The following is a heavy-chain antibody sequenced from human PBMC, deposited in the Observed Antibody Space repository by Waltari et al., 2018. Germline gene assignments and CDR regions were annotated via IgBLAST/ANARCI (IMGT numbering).Heavy chain of an antibody. D-gene: IGHD3-9*01. V-gene: IGHV3-23*04. Sequence: EVQLVESGGGLVQPGGSLRLSCAASGFTFKNFAMSWVRQAPGKGRWWVSTIAESGETFYADSVKGRFATSRDNYKNTLSLQMNSLRAEDTAVYYCAKRWAIYYFEYWGQGNLVTVSS. CDR3: AKRWAIYYFEY. CDR2: IAESGET. CDR1: GFTFKNFA. J-gene: IGHJ4*02.